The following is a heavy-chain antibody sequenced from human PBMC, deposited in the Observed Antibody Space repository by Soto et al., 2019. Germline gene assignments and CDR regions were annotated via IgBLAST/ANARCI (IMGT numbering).Heavy chain of an antibody. V-gene: IGHV3-30-3*01. J-gene: IGHJ6*02. D-gene: IGHD6-19*01. Sequence: GGSLRLSCAASGFTFSSYAMHWVRQAPGKGLEWVAVISYDGSNKYYADSVKGRFTISRDNSKNTLYLQMNSLRAEDTAVYYCARGAVAGKGYYYGMDVWGQGTTVTVSS. CDR2: ISYDGSNK. CDR3: ARGAVAGKGYYYGMDV. CDR1: GFTFSSYA.